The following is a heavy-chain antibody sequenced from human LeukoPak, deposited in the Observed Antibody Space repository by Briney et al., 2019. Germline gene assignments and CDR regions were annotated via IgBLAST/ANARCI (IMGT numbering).Heavy chain of an antibody. CDR1: GGSIRSGGYY. D-gene: IGHD2-2*01. CDR2: IYYSGST. V-gene: IGHV4-31*03. J-gene: IGHJ6*02. Sequence: SQTLSLTCTVSGGSIRSGGYYWSWIRQHPGKGLEWIGYIYYSGSTYYNPSLKSRVTISVDTSKNQFSLKLSSVTAADTAVYYCARDRALGYCSSTSCYYYGMDVWGQGTTVTVSS. CDR3: ARDRALGYCSSTSCYYYGMDV.